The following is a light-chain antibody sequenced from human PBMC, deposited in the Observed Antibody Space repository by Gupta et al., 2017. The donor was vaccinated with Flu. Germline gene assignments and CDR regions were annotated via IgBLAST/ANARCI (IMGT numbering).Light chain of an antibody. CDR2: DVT. Sequence: YKDGNTYSKGFQQRTGQSPRRIIYDVTNRDSGVTERLSGSGSGTEDTLKIRRVEAEEVGMYYCMRGTQPWTFGKGTRLE. J-gene: IGKJ2*02. CDR1: YKDGNTY. V-gene: IGKV2-30*01. CDR3: MRGTQPWT.